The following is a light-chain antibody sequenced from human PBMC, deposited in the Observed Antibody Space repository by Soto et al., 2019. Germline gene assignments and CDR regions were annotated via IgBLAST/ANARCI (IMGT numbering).Light chain of an antibody. CDR2: GAS. CDR3: QQYGSSPSIT. V-gene: IGKV3-20*01. CDR1: QSDSSSY. Sequence: EIVLTQSPGTLSLSPGERDTLSCRASQSDSSSYLAWYQQKPGQAPRLLIYGASSRATGIPDRFSGSGSGTDFTLTISRLEPEDFALYYCQQYGSSPSITFGQGTRLEIK. J-gene: IGKJ5*01.